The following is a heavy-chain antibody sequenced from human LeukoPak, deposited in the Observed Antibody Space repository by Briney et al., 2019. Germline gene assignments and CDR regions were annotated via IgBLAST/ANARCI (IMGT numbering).Heavy chain of an antibody. D-gene: IGHD3-22*01. J-gene: IGHJ6*02. CDR3: ARDRVVVITTHYYYYGMDV. Sequence: GGSLRLSCAASGFTFSDYYMSWIRQAPGKGLEWVSYISSSGSTIYYADSVKGRFTISRDNAKNSLYLQMNSLRAEDTAVYYCARDRVVVITTHYYYYGMDVWGQGTTVTVSS. CDR1: GFTFSDYY. V-gene: IGHV3-11*04. CDR2: ISSSGSTI.